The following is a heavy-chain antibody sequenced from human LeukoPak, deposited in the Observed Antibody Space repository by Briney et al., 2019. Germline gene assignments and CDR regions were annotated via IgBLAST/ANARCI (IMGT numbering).Heavy chain of an antibody. J-gene: IGHJ4*02. CDR2: ISAYNGNT. CDR1: GYTFTSYG. CDR3: ARDTRGSSWTEVDY. Sequence: ASVKVSCKASGYTFTSYGISWVRQAPGQGLEWMGWISAYNGNTNYAQKLQGRVTMTTDTSTSTAYMELRSLRSDDTAVYYCARDTRGSSWTEVDYWGQGTLVTVSS. D-gene: IGHD6-13*01. V-gene: IGHV1-18*01.